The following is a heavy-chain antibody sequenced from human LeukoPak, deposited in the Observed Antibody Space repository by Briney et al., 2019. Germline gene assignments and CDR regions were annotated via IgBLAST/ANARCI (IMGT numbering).Heavy chain of an antibody. J-gene: IGHJ4*02. D-gene: IGHD6-19*01. CDR3: AKDSEVRGCFDY. V-gene: IGHV3-30*04. CDR1: GFTFSNYA. Sequence: PGGSLRLSCAASGFTFSNYAMYWVRQAPGKGLEWVAVISYDGSNTYYADSVKGRFTISRDNSKNTLYLQMNSLRAEDTAVYYCAKDSEVRGCFDYWGQGTLVTVSS. CDR2: ISYDGSNT.